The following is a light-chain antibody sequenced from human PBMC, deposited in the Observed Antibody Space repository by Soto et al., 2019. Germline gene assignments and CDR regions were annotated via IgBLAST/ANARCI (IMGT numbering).Light chain of an antibody. CDR2: DAS. Sequence: EIVLTQSPATLSLSPWERATLSARASQSVSSYLAWYQQKPGQAPRLLIYDASSRATGIPDRFSGGGSGTDFTLTISRLEPEDFAVYYCQQFSSYPLTFGGGTKVDI. CDR1: QSVSSY. J-gene: IGKJ4*01. CDR3: QQFSSYPLT. V-gene: IGKV3-11*01.